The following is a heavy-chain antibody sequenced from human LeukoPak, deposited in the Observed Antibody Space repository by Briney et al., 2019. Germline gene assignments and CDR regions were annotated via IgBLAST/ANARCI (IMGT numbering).Heavy chain of an antibody. Sequence: PSETLSLTCTVSGGSISSYYWSWIRQPPGKGLEWIGYIYYSGSTNYNPSLKSRVTISVDTSKNQFSLKLSSVTAADTAVYYCARRTRKNWIQLWSNWFDPWGQGTLVTVSS. CDR3: ARRTRKNWIQLWSNWFDP. D-gene: IGHD5-18*01. J-gene: IGHJ5*02. CDR1: GGSISSYY. CDR2: IYYSGST. V-gene: IGHV4-59*01.